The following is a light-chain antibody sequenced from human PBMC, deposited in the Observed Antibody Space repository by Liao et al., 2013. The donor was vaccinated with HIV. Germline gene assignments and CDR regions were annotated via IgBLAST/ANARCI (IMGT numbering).Light chain of an antibody. V-gene: IGLV3-1*01. CDR3: QAWDSRVDVV. J-gene: IGLJ2*01. CDR2: HDS. CDR1: KLGDKY. Sequence: SYELTQPPSVSVSPGQTASITCSADKLGDKYVCWYQQRPGQSPVLLIYHDSKRPSGIPERFSGSNSGNTATLTISETQPLDEADYFCQAWDSRVDVVFGGGTKLTVL.